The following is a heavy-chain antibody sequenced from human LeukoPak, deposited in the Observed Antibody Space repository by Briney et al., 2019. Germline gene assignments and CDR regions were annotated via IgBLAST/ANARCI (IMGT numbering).Heavy chain of an antibody. CDR1: GGSISSSY. V-gene: IGHV4-59*12. J-gene: IGHJ4*02. CDR3: ARGGCSSTSCSIFDY. Sequence: SETLSLTCTVSGGSISSSYWSWIRQPPGKGLEWIGYIYYSGSTNYNPSLKSRVTISVDRSKNQFSLKLSSVTAADTAVYYCARGGCSSTSCSIFDYWGQGTLVTVSS. CDR2: IYYSGST. D-gene: IGHD2-2*01.